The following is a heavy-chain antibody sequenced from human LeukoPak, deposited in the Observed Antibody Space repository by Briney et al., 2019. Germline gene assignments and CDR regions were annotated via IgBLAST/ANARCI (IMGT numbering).Heavy chain of an antibody. Sequence: WASVKVSCKASGYTFTSYAMHWVRQAPGKGLEWMGGFDPEDGETIYAQKFQGRVTMTEDTSTDTAYMELSSLRSEDTAVYYCATEKLGIAARHGFDYWGQGTLVTVSS. CDR1: GYTFTSYA. V-gene: IGHV1-24*01. J-gene: IGHJ4*02. D-gene: IGHD6-6*01. CDR2: FDPEDGET. CDR3: ATEKLGIAARHGFDY.